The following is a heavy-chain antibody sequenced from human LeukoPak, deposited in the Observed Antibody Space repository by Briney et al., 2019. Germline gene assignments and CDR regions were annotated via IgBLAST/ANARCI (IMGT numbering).Heavy chain of an antibody. CDR1: GFTFRSYS. CDR2: ISGSSGHI. J-gene: IGHJ4*02. CDR3: ARARKVVVVAGWGAPDY. Sequence: PGGSLRLSCAASGFTFRSYSMNWVRQAPGKGLEWVSAISGSSGHIYYADSVKGRFTISRDNAKNALDLQMNSRRAEDTAVYYCARARKVVVVAGWGAPDYWGQGTLVSVSS. V-gene: IGHV3-21*01. D-gene: IGHD2-15*01.